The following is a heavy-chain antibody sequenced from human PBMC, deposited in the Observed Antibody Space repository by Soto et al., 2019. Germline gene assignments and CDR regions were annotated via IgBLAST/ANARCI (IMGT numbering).Heavy chain of an antibody. Sequence: GGSLRLSCAASGFTFSSYGMHWVRQAPGKGLEWVAVIWYDGSNKYYADSVKGRFTISRDNSKNTLYLQMNSLRAEDTAVYYWARAPWPWGSSLVTYYYYGMDVWGQGTMVTVSS. D-gene: IGHD6-6*01. CDR2: IWYDGSNK. CDR3: ARAPWPWGSSLVTYYYYGMDV. V-gene: IGHV3-33*01. CDR1: GFTFSSYG. J-gene: IGHJ6*02.